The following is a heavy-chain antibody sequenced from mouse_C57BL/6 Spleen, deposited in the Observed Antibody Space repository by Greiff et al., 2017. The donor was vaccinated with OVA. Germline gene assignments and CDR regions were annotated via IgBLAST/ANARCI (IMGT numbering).Heavy chain of an antibody. CDR2: ISGGGGNT. J-gene: IGHJ2*01. V-gene: IGHV5-9*01. Sequence: EVHLVESGGGLVKPGGSLKLSCAASGFTFSSYTMSWVRQTPEKRLEWVATISGGGGNTYYPDSVKGRFTIARDNAKNTLYLQMSSLMSEDTALYYCARTSTTVVAGDYFDYWGQGTTLTVSS. CDR3: ARTSTTVVAGDYFDY. D-gene: IGHD1-1*01. CDR1: GFTFSSYT.